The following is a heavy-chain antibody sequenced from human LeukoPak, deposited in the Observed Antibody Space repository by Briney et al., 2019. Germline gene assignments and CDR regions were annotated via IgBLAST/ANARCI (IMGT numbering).Heavy chain of an antibody. D-gene: IGHD6-13*01. CDR1: GGSISSYY. J-gene: IGHJ4*02. CDR2: IYYSGST. CDR3: ARDEGGSSWYFDY. V-gene: IGHV4-59*01. Sequence: SETLSLTCTVSGGSISSYYWSWIRQPPGKGLERIGYIYYSGSTNYNPSLKSRVTISVDTSKNQFSLKLSSVTAADTAVYYCARDEGGSSWYFDYWGQGTLVTVSS.